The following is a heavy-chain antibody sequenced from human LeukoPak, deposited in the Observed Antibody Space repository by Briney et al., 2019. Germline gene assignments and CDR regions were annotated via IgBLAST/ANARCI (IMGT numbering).Heavy chain of an antibody. V-gene: IGHV3-23*01. CDR1: GFTFSSYA. Sequence: GGSLRLSCAASGFTFSSYAVSWVRQAPGKGLEWVSAISASGVTTHYADSVKGRFTISRDNSKNTLYLQMSSLRAEDAAIYYCAKDSRGNYVAWLDPWGQGTLVSVSS. D-gene: IGHD4-11*01. J-gene: IGHJ5*02. CDR3: AKDSRGNYVAWLDP. CDR2: ISASGVTT.